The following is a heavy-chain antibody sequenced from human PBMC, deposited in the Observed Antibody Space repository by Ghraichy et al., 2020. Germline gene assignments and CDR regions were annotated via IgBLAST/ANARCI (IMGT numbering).Heavy chain of an antibody. Sequence: GGSLRLSCAASEFTFSNYWMDWVRQAPGKGLEWVANIKPDGSAEYYVDSVKGRFTISRDNAKNSLYLQMNSLRAEDTAVYYCARDQNWSRDYWGQGTLVTVSS. CDR1: EFTFSNYW. V-gene: IGHV3-7*01. J-gene: IGHJ4*02. CDR2: IKPDGSAE. CDR3: ARDQNWSRDY. D-gene: IGHD1-1*01.